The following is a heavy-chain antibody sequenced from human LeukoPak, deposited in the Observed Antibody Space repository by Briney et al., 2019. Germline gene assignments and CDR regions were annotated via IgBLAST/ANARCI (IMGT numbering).Heavy chain of an antibody. CDR2: ISSSSSTI. Sequence: QSGGSLRLSCAASGFTFSSYSMNWVRQAPGKGLEWVSYISSSSSTIYYADSVKGRFTTSRDNAKNSLYLQMNSLRAEDTAVYYCARDSLYSGSYKTVDYWGQGTLVTVSS. CDR3: ARDSLYSGSYKTVDY. V-gene: IGHV3-48*04. CDR1: GFTFSSYS. J-gene: IGHJ4*02. D-gene: IGHD1-26*01.